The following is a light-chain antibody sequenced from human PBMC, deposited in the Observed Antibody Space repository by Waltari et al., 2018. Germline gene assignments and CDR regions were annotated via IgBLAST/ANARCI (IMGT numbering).Light chain of an antibody. V-gene: IGLV3-10*03. CDR1: TLPKKY. Sequence: SYELTQSPSVSVSPGQTARITCSGDTLPKKYAYWYQQKSGQAPVLVIYEDNKRPSGIPGRFSGSISGTMATLTISGAQVEDEDDYYCFSTDSSTKGVFGAGTKVTVL. J-gene: IGLJ1*01. CDR3: FSTDSSTKGV. CDR2: EDN.